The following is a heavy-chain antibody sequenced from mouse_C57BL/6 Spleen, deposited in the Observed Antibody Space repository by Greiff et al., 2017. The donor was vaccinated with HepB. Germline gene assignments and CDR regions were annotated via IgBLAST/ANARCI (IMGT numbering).Heavy chain of an antibody. Sequence: VQLKHSGAELVKPGASVKISCKASGYAFSSYWMNWVKQRPGKGLEWIGQIYPGDGDTNYNGKFKGKATLTADKSSSTAYMQLSSLTSEDSAVYFCARADSSGYIAYWGQGTLVTVSA. CDR1: GYAFSSYW. D-gene: IGHD3-2*02. CDR3: ARADSSGYIAY. J-gene: IGHJ3*01. V-gene: IGHV1-80*01. CDR2: IYPGDGDT.